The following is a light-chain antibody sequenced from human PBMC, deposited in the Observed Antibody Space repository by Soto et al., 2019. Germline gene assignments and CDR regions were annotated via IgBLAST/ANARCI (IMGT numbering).Light chain of an antibody. CDR2: DVS. V-gene: IGLV2-18*02. J-gene: IGLJ1*01. Sequence: QSVLTQPASVSGSPGQAITISCTGTSSDIGSYNRVSWYQQPPGTAPKLIIYDVSNRPSGVPDRFSGSKSGNTASLTISGLQAEDEADYYCNSFTTSSTYVFGTGTKLTVL. CDR1: SSDIGSYNR. CDR3: NSFTTSSTYV.